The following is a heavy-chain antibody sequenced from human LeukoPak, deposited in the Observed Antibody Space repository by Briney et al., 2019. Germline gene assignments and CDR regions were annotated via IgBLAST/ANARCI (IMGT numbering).Heavy chain of an antibody. CDR1: GGSISSYY. CDR3: AILRPRDMVVTAPAFDF. D-gene: IGHD2-15*01. V-gene: IGHV4-59*01. Sequence: PSETLSLTCTVSGGSISSYYWSWIRQPPGKGLEWIGYIHYSGSTNYNPSLKSRVTISVDTSKNQFSLKLSSVTAADTAVYYCAILRPRDMVVTAPAFDFWGQGTLVTVSS. J-gene: IGHJ4*02. CDR2: IHYSGST.